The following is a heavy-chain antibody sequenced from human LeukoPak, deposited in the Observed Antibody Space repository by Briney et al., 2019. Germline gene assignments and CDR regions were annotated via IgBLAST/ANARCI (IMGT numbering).Heavy chain of an antibody. J-gene: IGHJ4*02. V-gene: IGHV4-34*01. Sequence: PSETLSLTCAVYSGSFSGHYWSWIRQPPGKGLEWIGEINHSGSTNYNPSLKSRVTISVDTSKNQFSLKLSSVTAADTAVYYCARDSSGYYYWGQGTLVTVSS. D-gene: IGHD3-22*01. CDR1: SGSFSGHY. CDR3: ARDSSGYYY. CDR2: INHSGST.